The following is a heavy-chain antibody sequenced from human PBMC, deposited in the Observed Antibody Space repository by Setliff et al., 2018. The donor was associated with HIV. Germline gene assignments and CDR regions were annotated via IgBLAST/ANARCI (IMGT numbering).Heavy chain of an antibody. J-gene: IGHJ5*02. D-gene: IGHD5-18*01. Sequence: SETLSLTCAVSGGSISSDNWWTWVRQPPGKGLEWIGSIYHSGSTYYNPSLKSRVTISVDTSKNQFSLKMTSVTAADTALYYCSNWNTTIDEDAWGQGTLVTVSS. CDR1: GGSISSDNW. CDR2: IYHSGST. CDR3: SNWNTTIDEDA. V-gene: IGHV4-4*02.